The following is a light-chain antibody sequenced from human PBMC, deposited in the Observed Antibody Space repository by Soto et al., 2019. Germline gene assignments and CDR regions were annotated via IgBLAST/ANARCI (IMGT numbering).Light chain of an antibody. CDR3: SSYTSSSLWV. J-gene: IGLJ1*01. CDR2: DVS. CDR1: SSDVGGYNY. Sequence: QSALTQPASVSGSPGQSITISCTGTSSDVGGYNYVSWYQQHPGKAPKLMIYDVSNRPSGVSNRFSGSKSGNTASLSISGLQAEDEADYYCSSYTSSSLWVFGPGTKLTVL. V-gene: IGLV2-14*01.